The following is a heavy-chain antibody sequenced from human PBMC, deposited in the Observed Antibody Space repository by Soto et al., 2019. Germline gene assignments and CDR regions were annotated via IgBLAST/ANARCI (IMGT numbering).Heavy chain of an antibody. CDR1: GGTFSSYA. D-gene: IGHD5-12*01. CDR3: ARDPRGYSGYDNWFDP. CDR2: IIPIFGTA. V-gene: IGHV1-69*13. J-gene: IGHJ5*02. Sequence: GASVKVSCKASGGTFSSYAISWVRQAPGQGLEWMGGIIPIFGTANYAQKFQGRVTITADESTSTAYMELSSLRSEDTAVYYCARDPRGYSGYDNWFDPWGQGTLVTVSS.